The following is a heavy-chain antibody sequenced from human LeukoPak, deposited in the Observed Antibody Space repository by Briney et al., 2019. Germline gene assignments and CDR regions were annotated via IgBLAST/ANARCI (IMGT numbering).Heavy chain of an antibody. D-gene: IGHD3-9*01. V-gene: IGHV3-9*01. CDR3: AKDGRFDWFFDY. Sequence: GRSLRLSCAASGFTFDDYAMHWVRQAPGKGLEWVSGISWNSGSIGYADSVKGRFTISRDNAKNSLYLQMNSLRAEDTALYYCAKDGRFDWFFDYWAREPWSPSPQ. J-gene: IGHJ4*02. CDR2: ISWNSGSI. CDR1: GFTFDDYA.